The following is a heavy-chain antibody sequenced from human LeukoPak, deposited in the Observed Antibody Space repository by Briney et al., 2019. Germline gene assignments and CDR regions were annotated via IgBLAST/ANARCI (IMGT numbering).Heavy chain of an antibody. V-gene: IGHV4-4*07. J-gene: IGHJ3*02. Sequence: PSETLSLTCTVSGGSISSYYWSWIRQPAGKGLEWIGRIYTSGSTNYNPSLKSRVTMSVDTSKNQFSLKLSSVTAADTAVYYCARVLGYDFWSGYYQDAFDIWGQGTMVTVSS. D-gene: IGHD3-3*01. CDR2: IYTSGST. CDR1: GGSISSYY. CDR3: ARVLGYDFWSGYYQDAFDI.